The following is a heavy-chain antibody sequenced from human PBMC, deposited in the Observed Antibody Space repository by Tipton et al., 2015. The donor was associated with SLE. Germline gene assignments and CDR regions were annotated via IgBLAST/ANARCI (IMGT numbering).Heavy chain of an antibody. CDR1: GGSISSHY. CDR3: ARSMRVGSEDD. J-gene: IGHJ4*02. V-gene: IGHV4-59*11. D-gene: IGHD6-19*01. CDR2: IYYSGST. Sequence: TLSLTCTVSGGSISSHYWIWSRQPPGKGLRWIVYIYYSGSTNYNPSLKSRVTISLNTSKNQFSLKLSSVTAADTAVYYFARSMRVGSEDDWGQGTLVTVSS.